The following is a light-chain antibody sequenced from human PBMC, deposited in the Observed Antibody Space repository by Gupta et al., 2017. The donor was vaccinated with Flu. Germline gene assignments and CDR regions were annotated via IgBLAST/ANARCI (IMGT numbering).Light chain of an antibody. V-gene: IGLV2-14*01. CDR3: SSYRGSTTLHYV. J-gene: IGLJ1*01. CDR1: SSDVGSYNY. CDR2: EVS. Sequence: QSALTQPASVSGSPGQSITISCTGTSSDVGSYNYVSWYQLHPGKAPKVMIYEVSNRPSGVSNRSSGSKSGNTASLTISGLQAEDEGDYYCSSYRGSTTLHYVFGTGTKVTVL.